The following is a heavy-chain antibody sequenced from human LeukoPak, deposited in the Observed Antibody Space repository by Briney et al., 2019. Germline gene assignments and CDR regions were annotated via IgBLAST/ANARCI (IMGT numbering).Heavy chain of an antibody. D-gene: IGHD2-2*01. CDR3: TRTLGYCSSTSCYAGGFDY. CDR2: ISGSGGST. J-gene: IGHJ4*02. CDR1: GFTFSNYG. Sequence: GGSLRLSCAASGFTFSNYGMSWVRQAPGKGLEWVSGISGSGGSTDYADSVKGRFTISRDNSKNTLFLQMNSLRAEDRAVYYCTRTLGYCSSTSCYAGGFDYWGQGTLVTVSS. V-gene: IGHV3-23*01.